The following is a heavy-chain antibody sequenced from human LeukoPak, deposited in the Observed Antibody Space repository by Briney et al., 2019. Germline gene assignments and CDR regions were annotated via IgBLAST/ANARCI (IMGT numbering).Heavy chain of an antibody. J-gene: IGHJ4*02. CDR2: ISYDGSNK. D-gene: IGHD2-21*01. Sequence: PGRSLRLSCAASGFTFSSYGMHWVRQAPGKGLEWVAVISYDGSNKYYADSVKGRFTISRDNSKNTLYLQMNSLRAEDTAVYHCVRDNPRCCGVIPANIDDYWGQGTLVTVSS. CDR3: VRDNPRCCGVIPANIDDY. CDR1: GFTFSSYG. V-gene: IGHV3-30*03.